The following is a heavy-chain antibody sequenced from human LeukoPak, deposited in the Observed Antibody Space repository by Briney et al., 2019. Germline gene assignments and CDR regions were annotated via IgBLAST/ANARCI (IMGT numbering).Heavy chain of an antibody. CDR3: AKPGYSYGYSFDY. CDR1: GFTFSDYY. Sequence: GGSLRLSCAASGFTFSDYYMSWIRQAPGKGLEWVPYISSSGSTIYYADSVKGRFTISRDNAKNSLYLQMNSLRAEDTAVYYCAKPGYSYGYSFDYWGQGTLVTVSS. V-gene: IGHV3-11*04. CDR2: ISSSGSTI. D-gene: IGHD5-18*01. J-gene: IGHJ4*02.